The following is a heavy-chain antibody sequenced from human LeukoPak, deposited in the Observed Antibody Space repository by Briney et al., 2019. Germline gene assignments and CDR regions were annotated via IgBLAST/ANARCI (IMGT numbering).Heavy chain of an antibody. J-gene: IGHJ2*01. D-gene: IGHD4-11*01. V-gene: IGHV3-23*01. Sequence: GGSLRLSCVASGFTFSSNAMSWVRQAPGMGPDWVSSITFCGSSTDYADSVKGRFTISRDNSKNTLYLQMNSLRAEDTAVYYCAKEGSLTTLGYFDLWGRGTLVTVSS. CDR1: GFTFSSNA. CDR2: ITFCGSST. CDR3: AKEGSLTTLGYFDL.